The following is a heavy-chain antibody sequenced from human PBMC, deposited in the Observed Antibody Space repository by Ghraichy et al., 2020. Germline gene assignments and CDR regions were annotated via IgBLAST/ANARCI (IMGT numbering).Heavy chain of an antibody. V-gene: IGHV3-33*01. CDR1: GFTFSSYG. CDR2: IWYDGSNK. D-gene: IGHD3-3*01. CDR3: ARTYYDFWSGYYNSSGGIFYDAFDI. Sequence: GGSLRLSCAASGFTFSSYGMHWVRQAPGKGLEWVAVIWYDGSNKYYADSVKGRFTISRDNSKNTLYLQMNSLRAEDTAVYYCARTYYDFWSGYYNSSGGIFYDAFDIWGQGTMVTVSS. J-gene: IGHJ3*02.